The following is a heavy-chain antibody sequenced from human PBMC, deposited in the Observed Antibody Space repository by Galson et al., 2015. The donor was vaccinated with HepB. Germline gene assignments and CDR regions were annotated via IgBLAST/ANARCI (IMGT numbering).Heavy chain of an antibody. CDR3: ATEGASGIDDY. D-gene: IGHD6-13*01. CDR1: GDSISSYS. Sequence: QVQVQESGPGLVKPSETLSLSCTVSGDSISSYSWSWIRQSPGKGLEWIGSMYHSGKTNYNPSLRSRVTMSLYTSKKQFSLKLKSVTAADTAVYYCATEGASGIDDYWGQGTLVTVSS. J-gene: IGHJ4*02. CDR2: MYHSGKT. V-gene: IGHV4-59*01.